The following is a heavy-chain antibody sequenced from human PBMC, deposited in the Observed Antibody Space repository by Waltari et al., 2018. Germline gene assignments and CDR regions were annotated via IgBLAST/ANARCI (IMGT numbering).Heavy chain of an antibody. D-gene: IGHD6-19*01. CDR2: IWHDGRKD. CDR3: TRDVSSIYFDY. CDR1: DFTFRAYG. V-gene: IGHV3-33*01. Sequence: QVQLVESGGAVVQPGRSLRLSCAASDFTFRAYGMHCVRQAPAKGLEGVAFIWHDGRKDFYADSVKGRFTISRDNSRNTMYMQMNSLRAEDTAVYYCTRDVSSIYFDYWGQGTLVTVSS. J-gene: IGHJ4*02.